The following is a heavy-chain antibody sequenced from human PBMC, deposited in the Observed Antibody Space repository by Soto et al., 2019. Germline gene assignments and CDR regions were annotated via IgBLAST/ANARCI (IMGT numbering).Heavy chain of an antibody. CDR1: GGCISRYY. CDR3: ARDKYSDGSGYPDGAFDI. D-gene: IGHD3-22*01. Sequence: SETLSLTCTVSGGCISRYYWSWIRQPPGKGLEWIGFIYYSGSTNYNPSLKSRVSLSVDTSKNQFSLKLSSVTAADTAVYYCARDKYSDGSGYPDGAFDIWGQGTMVTVSS. J-gene: IGHJ3*02. V-gene: IGHV4-59*01. CDR2: IYYSGST.